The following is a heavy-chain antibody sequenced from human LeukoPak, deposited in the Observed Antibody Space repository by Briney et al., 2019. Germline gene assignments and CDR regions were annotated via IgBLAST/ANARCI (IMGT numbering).Heavy chain of an antibody. V-gene: IGHV1-8*03. J-gene: IGHJ4*02. CDR2: MNPNSGNT. Sequence: ASVKVSCKASGYTFTSYDINWVRQATGQGLEWMGWMNPNSGNTGYAQKFQGRVTITRNTSISTAYMELSSLRSEDTAVYYCARAARSLTGDSGDIDYWGQGTLVTVSS. CDR3: ARAARSLTGDSGDIDY. CDR1: GYTFTSYD. D-gene: IGHD7-27*01.